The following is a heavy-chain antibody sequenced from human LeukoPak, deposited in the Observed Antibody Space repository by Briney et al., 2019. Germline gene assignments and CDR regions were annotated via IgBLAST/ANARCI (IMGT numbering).Heavy chain of an antibody. J-gene: IGHJ4*02. CDR3: ARDKVANDY. CDR1: GAFISNHH. V-gene: IGHV4-4*07. CDR2: VYSSGDT. Sequence: PSETLPLTCSVSGAFISNHHWSWIRQPAGKGLEWIGRVYSSGDTTYNPSLKSRVTISVDKSESQFSLRLTSVTAADTAVYYCARDKVANDYWGQGTLVTVAS.